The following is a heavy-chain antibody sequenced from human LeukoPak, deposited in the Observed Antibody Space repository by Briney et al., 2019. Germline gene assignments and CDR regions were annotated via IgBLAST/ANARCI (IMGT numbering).Heavy chain of an antibody. J-gene: IGHJ4*02. V-gene: IGHV3-66*01. CDR2: IYSGGST. CDR1: GFTVSSNY. Sequence: GGSLRLSCAASGFTVSSNYMSWVRQAPGKGLEWVSVIYSGGSTYYADSVKGRFTISRDISKNTLYLQMNSLRAEDTAVYYCARDYYGSGHFDYWGQGTLVTVSS. D-gene: IGHD3-10*01. CDR3: ARDYYGSGHFDY.